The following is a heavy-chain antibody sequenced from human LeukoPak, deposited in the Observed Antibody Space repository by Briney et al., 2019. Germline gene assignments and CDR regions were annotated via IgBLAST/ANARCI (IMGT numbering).Heavy chain of an antibody. D-gene: IGHD3-22*01. Sequence: ASVKVSSKASGYSFDRYGISWVRQAPGQGLEWLGWIGAFNGNTNYAQNLQGRVTMTADTSTTTAYMELRSLSSDDTAVYYCARDFLSYDGSENHFEDTFDIWGQGTMVTVSS. V-gene: IGHV1-18*01. CDR3: ARDFLSYDGSENHFEDTFDI. CDR2: IGAFNGNT. J-gene: IGHJ3*02. CDR1: GYSFDRYG.